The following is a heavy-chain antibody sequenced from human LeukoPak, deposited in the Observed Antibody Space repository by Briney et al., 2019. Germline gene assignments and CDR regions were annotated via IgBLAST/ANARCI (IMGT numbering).Heavy chain of an antibody. CDR3: ARDAGSGRLLPY. CDR2: ISSSSSYI. J-gene: IGHJ4*02. Sequence: PGGSLRLSCAASGFTFSSYSMNWVRQAPGKGLEWVSSISSSSSYIYYADSVKGRFTISRDNAKNSLYPQMNSLRAEDTAVYYCARDAGSGRLLPYWGQGTLVTVSS. V-gene: IGHV3-21*01. D-gene: IGHD3-10*01. CDR1: GFTFSSYS.